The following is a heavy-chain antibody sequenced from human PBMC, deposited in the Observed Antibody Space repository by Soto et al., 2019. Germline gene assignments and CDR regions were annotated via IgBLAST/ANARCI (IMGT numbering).Heavy chain of an antibody. V-gene: IGHV4-59*01. J-gene: IGHJ3*02. CDR1: GGSISSYY. D-gene: IGHD3-3*01. Sequence: SETLSLTCTVSGGSISSYYWSWIRQPPGKGLEWIGYIYYSGSTNYNPSLKSRVTISVDTSKNQFSLKLSSVTAADTAVYYCARGLSRLEWPNAAPKTDAFDIWGQGTMGTVS. CDR3: ARGLSRLEWPNAAPKTDAFDI. CDR2: IYYSGST.